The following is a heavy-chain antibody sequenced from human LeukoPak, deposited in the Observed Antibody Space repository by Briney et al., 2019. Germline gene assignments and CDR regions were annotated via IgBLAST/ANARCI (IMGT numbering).Heavy chain of an antibody. CDR1: GGAISSYY. D-gene: IGHD2-2*01. V-gene: IGHV4-4*07. Sequence: SESLSLTCTVSGGAISSYYWSWIWQPAGKGLEWIGRIYTSGSTNYNPSLKSRVTMSVDTSKNKFSLNLSSVTAADTAVYFCARQGKFCTTTSCSIRDAFDIWGQGTTVIVSS. CDR3: ARQGKFCTTTSCSIRDAFDI. CDR2: IYTSGST. J-gene: IGHJ3*02.